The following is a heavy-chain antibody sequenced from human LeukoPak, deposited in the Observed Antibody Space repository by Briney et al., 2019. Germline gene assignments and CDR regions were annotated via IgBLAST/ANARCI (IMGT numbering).Heavy chain of an antibody. V-gene: IGHV1-2*02. J-gene: IGHJ3*01. CDR2: INPNSGGT. Sequence: GASVKVSCKASGYTFTSSYIHWVRQAPGQGLEWMGWINPNSGGTNYAQTFEGRVTMTTDTSISTAYMELSRLRSDDTAVYYCATENDILTRGPLAFDLWGQGTMVTVSS. CDR1: GYTFTSSY. CDR3: ATENDILTRGPLAFDL. D-gene: IGHD3-9*01.